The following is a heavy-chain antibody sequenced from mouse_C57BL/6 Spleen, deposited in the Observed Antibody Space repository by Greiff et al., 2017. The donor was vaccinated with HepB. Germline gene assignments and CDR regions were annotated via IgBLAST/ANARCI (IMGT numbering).Heavy chain of an antibody. V-gene: IGHV1-81*01. D-gene: IGHD2-4*01. CDR3: AREEVSGLRTWLDY. CDR2: IYPRSGNT. J-gene: IGHJ4*01. Sequence: QVQLKESGAELARPGASVKLSCKASGYTFTSYGISWVKQRTGQGLEWIGEIYPRSGNTYYNEKFKGKATLTADKSSSTAYMELRSLTSEDSAVYFCAREEVSGLRTWLDYWGQGTSVTVSS. CDR1: GYTFTSYG.